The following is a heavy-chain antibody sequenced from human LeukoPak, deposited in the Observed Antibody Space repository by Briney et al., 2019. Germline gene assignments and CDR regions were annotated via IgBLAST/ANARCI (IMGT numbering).Heavy chain of an antibody. Sequence: ASVKVSCKASGYTFTGYYMHWVRQAPGQGLEWMGWINPNSGGTNYAQKFQGRVTMTRDTSISTAYMELSRLGSDDTAVYYCATHRRTIFGVVIQDAFDIWGQGTMVTVSS. CDR2: INPNSGGT. V-gene: IGHV1-2*02. CDR3: ATHRRTIFGVVIQDAFDI. J-gene: IGHJ3*02. CDR1: GYTFTGYY. D-gene: IGHD3-3*01.